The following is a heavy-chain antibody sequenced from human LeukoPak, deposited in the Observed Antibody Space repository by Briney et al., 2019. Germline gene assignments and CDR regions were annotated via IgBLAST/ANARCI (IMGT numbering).Heavy chain of an antibody. D-gene: IGHD4-17*01. J-gene: IGHJ6*02. Sequence: GGSLRLSCAASGFAFKTYAMSWVRQAPGKGLEWVSAISGSGAITYYADSVKGRCTISRDNSENTLYVQMNRLRAEDTAIYYCARDQSVTNHYYGMDVWGQGTTVTVSS. CDR3: ARDQSVTNHYYGMDV. CDR2: ISGSGAIT. CDR1: GFAFKTYA. V-gene: IGHV3-23*01.